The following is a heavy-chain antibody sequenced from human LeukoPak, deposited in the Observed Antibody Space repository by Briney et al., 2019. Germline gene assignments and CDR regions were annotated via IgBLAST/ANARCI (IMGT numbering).Heavy chain of an antibody. V-gene: IGHV1-2*02. CDR2: INPRSGVT. Sequence: SVRLSCNASGCTFTGYYMHWVRQPPGQGLELMGLINPRSGVTNYAEKVQGRVTMTRDTAISTVYMELSRLRSDDTAVYYCAREWVDWNHSVNYFGYWGQGTLVTV. D-gene: IGHD1-1*01. J-gene: IGHJ4*02. CDR1: GCTFTGYY. CDR3: AREWVDWNHSVNYFGY.